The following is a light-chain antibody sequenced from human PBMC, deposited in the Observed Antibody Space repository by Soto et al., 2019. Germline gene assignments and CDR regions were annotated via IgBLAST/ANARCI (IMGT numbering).Light chain of an antibody. J-gene: IGLJ1*01. CDR2: EVS. CDR3: SSYAGSNNYV. V-gene: IGLV2-8*01. CDR1: SSDVGVYNY. Sequence: QSALTQPPSASGSPGQSVTISCTGTSSDVGVYNYVSWYQQHPGKAPTLMIYEVSKRPSGVPDRFSGSKSGNTASLTVSGLQAEDEADYYCSSYAGSNNYVFGTGTKVTVL.